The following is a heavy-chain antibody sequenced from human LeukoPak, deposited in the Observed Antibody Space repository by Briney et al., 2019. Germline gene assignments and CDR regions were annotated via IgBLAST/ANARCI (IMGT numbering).Heavy chain of an antibody. CDR1: AFTFSSYA. CDR2: IGTAGEI. CDR3: ARAAYSSTWYSRYFDL. V-gene: IGHV3-13*01. Sequence: GGSLRLSCAASAFTFSSYAMSWVRQAPGKGLEWVSGIGTAGEIYYPGSVKGRFTISRENAKNSLYLQMNSLRAGDTAVYYCARAAYSSTWYSRYFDLWGRGTLVTVSS. J-gene: IGHJ2*01. D-gene: IGHD6-13*01.